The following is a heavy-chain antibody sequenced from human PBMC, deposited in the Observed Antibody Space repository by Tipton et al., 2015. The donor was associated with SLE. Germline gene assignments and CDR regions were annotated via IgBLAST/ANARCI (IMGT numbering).Heavy chain of an antibody. CDR1: GFIFSSYW. CDR2: IKQDGSET. J-gene: IGHJ4*02. V-gene: IGHV3-7*01. Sequence: SLRLSCAASGFIFSSYWMSWVRQAPGKGLEWVANIKQDGSETHYVDSVEGRFTISRDNAKNSLYLQMNIMRDEDTAVYFCARNGEPEDFDYWGQGALVAVSS. D-gene: IGHD1-14*01. CDR3: ARNGEPEDFDY.